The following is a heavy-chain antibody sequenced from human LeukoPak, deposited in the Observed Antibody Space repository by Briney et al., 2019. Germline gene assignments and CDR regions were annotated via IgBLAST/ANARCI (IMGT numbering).Heavy chain of an antibody. CDR1: GYTFTGYY. Sequence: GASVKVSCKASGYTFTGYYMHWVRQAPGQGLEWMGWINPNSGGTNYAQTFQGRVTMTRDTSISTAYMELSRLRSDDTAVYYCAFSRGYGDYVYFQHWGQGTLVTVSS. CDR3: AFSRGYGDYVYFQH. J-gene: IGHJ1*01. CDR2: INPNSGGT. V-gene: IGHV1-2*02. D-gene: IGHD4-17*01.